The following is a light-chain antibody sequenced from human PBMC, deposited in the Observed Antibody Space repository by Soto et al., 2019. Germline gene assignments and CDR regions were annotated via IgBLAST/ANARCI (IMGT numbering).Light chain of an antibody. Sequence: EVVMTQSPATLSVSPGERVTLSCRASQSVSTNVAWYQQKPGQAPRLLVYGASTRATGIPARFSDSGSETEFTLTISSLQSEDFAVYFCQQYNDWPPTFGQGTRLEIK. CDR1: QSVSTN. CDR3: QQYNDWPPT. V-gene: IGKV3-15*01. CDR2: GAS. J-gene: IGKJ5*01.